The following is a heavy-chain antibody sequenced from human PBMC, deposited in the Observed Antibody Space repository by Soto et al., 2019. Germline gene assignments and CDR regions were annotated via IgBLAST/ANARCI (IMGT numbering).Heavy chain of an antibody. CDR2: ISSRGDTI. Sequence: QVRMVESGGALVKPGGSLRLSCAASGFTFSDYYMSWIRQAPGQGLEWLSYISSRGDTIYYADSVKVRFTISRDNDKNTLYMRMSRLRAEDTAVYYCARSGFNYGFGYYFDYWGQGSLVTVSS. D-gene: IGHD5-18*01. V-gene: IGHV3-11*01. CDR1: GFTFSDYY. CDR3: ARSGFNYGFGYYFDY. J-gene: IGHJ4*02.